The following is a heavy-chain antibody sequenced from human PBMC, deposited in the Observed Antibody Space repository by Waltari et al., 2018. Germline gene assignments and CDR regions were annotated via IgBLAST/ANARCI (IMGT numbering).Heavy chain of an antibody. CDR2: IFSNHQK. Sequence: QVTLKESGPVLVKPTETLTLTCTASGSSLSKARLGVSCIRQPPGTALEWLAHIFSNHQKSYSTALKGRLTITKDTAKGQVVLTMTNMDPVDTATSFYSRMRAAGDSGGCYIRSYWFDAWGQGTLVTVSS. D-gene: IGHD6-19*01. CDR3: SRMRAAGDSGGCYIRSYWFDA. V-gene: IGHV2-26*01. CDR1: GSSLSKARLG. J-gene: IGHJ5*02.